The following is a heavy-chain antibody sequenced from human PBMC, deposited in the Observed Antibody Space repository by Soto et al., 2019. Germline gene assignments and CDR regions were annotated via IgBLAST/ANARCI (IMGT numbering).Heavy chain of an antibody. J-gene: IGHJ6*03. Sequence: EVQLVESGGGLVQPGGSLRLYCAASGFTFSNYWMYWVRQAPGKGLVWVSRINSDGSVSSYADSVKGRLTISRDNVKNTLYLQMDSLRAEDTAVYYCARGDCVGGPCYSLAVSFYYYMDVWVKGTTVTVFS. CDR2: INSDGSVS. CDR1: GFTFSNYW. V-gene: IGHV3-74*01. D-gene: IGHD2-15*01. CDR3: ARGDCVGGPCYSLAVSFYYYMDV.